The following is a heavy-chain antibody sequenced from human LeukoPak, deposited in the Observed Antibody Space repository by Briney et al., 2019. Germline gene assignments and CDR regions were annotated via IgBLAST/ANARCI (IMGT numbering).Heavy chain of an antibody. J-gene: IGHJ4*02. Sequence: SETLSLTCTVSGGSISSSSYYWGWIRQPPGKGLEWIGSIYYSGSTYYNPSLKSRVTISVDTSKNQFSLKLSSVTAADTAVYYCARGRHYGGNSIPFFDYWGQGTLVTVSS. CDR2: IYYSGST. CDR1: GGSISSSSYY. CDR3: ARGRHYGGNSIPFFDY. V-gene: IGHV4-39*07. D-gene: IGHD4-23*01.